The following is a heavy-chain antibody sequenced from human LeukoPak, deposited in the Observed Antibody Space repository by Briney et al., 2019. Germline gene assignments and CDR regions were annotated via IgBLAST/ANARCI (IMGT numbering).Heavy chain of an antibody. CDR2: INSDGSSI. D-gene: IGHD5-12*01. Sequence: GGSLRLSCAASGFTFSSYWMHWVRQAPGKGLMWVSRINSDGSSITYADSVKGRFTISRDNAKNTLYPQMNSLRVEDTAVYYCVREGRVSGYDFDCWGQGTLVTVSS. J-gene: IGHJ4*02. CDR3: VREGRVSGYDFDC. V-gene: IGHV3-74*03. CDR1: GFTFSSYW.